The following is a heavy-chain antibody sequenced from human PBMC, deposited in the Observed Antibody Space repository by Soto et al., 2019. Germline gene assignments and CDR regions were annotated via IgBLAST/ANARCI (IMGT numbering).Heavy chain of an antibody. V-gene: IGHV1-18*04. D-gene: IGHD3-9*01. J-gene: IGHJ6*02. CDR2: ISAYNGNT. Sequence: ASVKVSCKASGYTFTSYGISWVRQAPGQGLEWMGWISAYNGNTNYAQKLQGRVTMTTDTSTSTAYMELRSLRSDDTAVYYCARESVGLRYFDWLQYYYGMDVWGQGTTVTVS. CDR1: GYTFTSYG. CDR3: ARESVGLRYFDWLQYYYGMDV.